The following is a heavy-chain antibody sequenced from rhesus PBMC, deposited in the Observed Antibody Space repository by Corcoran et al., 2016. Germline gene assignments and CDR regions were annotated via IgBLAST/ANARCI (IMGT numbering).Heavy chain of an antibody. J-gene: IGHJ4*01. CDR2: ITDTGKNM. CDR1: GFNFGVFA. D-gene: IGHD6-43*01. CDR3: TTQYSSSHDY. V-gene: IGHV3-7*01. Sequence: ELQLVESGVGLVQPGGSLRLSCAASGFNFGVFAMHLFRRAPGKGLEWVSSITDTGKNMYYTDSVKGRFTVSRDNAKNSLSLQMNSLRAEDTAVYYCTTQYSSSHDYWGQGVLVTVSS.